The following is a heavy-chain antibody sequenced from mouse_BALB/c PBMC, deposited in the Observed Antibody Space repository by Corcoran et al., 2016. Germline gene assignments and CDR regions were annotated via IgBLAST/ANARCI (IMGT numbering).Heavy chain of an antibody. CDR3: ARFYYDCRDFDY. CDR1: GYTFTNYG. D-gene: IGHD2-4*01. Sequence: QIQLVQSGPELKKPRETVKISCKASGYTFTNYGMYWVKQAPGKGLKWMGWINTYTGEPTYADDFKGRFAFSLETSASTAYLQINNLKNEDTATYFCARFYYDCRDFDYWGQGTTLTVSS. V-gene: IGHV9-3-1*01. CDR2: INTYTGEP. J-gene: IGHJ2*01.